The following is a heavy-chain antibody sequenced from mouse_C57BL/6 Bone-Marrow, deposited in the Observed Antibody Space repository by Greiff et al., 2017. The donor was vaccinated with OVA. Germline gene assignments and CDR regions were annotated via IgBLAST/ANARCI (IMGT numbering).Heavy chain of an antibody. J-gene: IGHJ3*01. V-gene: IGHV1-22*01. CDR3: ARSYGSSFFAY. CDR1: GYTFTDYN. Sequence: EVQLVESGPELVKPGASVKMSCKASGYTFTDYNMHWVKQSHGKSLEWIGYINPNNGGTSYNQKFKGKATLTVNKSSSTAYMELRSLTSEDSAVYYCARSYGSSFFAYWGQGTLVTVSA. D-gene: IGHD1-1*01. CDR2: INPNNGGT.